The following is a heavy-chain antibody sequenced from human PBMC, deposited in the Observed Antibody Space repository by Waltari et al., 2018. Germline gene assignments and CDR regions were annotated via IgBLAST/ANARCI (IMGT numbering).Heavy chain of an antibody. V-gene: IGHV3-7*01. CDR2: IKYDGSEK. CDR3: ARRDQGVIMYV. Sequence: EVQLVESGGGLVQPGGCLRLPCAASGFTLSSFWMTWVRQAPGKGLEWGANIKYDGSEKYYVDSVKGRFTVSRDNAKNSLYLQMNSLRAEDTAEYYCARRDQGVIMYVWVKGTTVTVSS. J-gene: IGHJ6*04. D-gene: IGHD3-10*01. CDR1: GFTLSSFW.